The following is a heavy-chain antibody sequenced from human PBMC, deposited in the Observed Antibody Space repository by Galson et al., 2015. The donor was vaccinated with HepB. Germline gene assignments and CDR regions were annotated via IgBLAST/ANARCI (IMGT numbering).Heavy chain of an antibody. D-gene: IGHD3-22*01. Sequence: SVKVSCKASGGTFSSYAISWVRQAPGQGLEWMGGIIPIFGTANYAQKFQGRVTITADESTSTAYMELSSLRSEDTAVYYCARQYTTRDYDSSGYWYYYGMDVWGQGTTVTVSS. V-gene: IGHV1-69*13. J-gene: IGHJ6*02. CDR1: GGTFSSYA. CDR2: IIPIFGTA. CDR3: ARQYTTRDYDSSGYWYYYGMDV.